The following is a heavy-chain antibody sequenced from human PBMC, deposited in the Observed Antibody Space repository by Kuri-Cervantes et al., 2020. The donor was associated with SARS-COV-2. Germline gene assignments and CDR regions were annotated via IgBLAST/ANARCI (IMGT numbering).Heavy chain of an antibody. Sequence: GESLKISCAASGFTFSGSAMHWVRQASGKGLEWVAVISYDGSNKYYADSVKGRFTISRDNSKNTLYLQMNSLRAEDTAVYYCARDFDYYGEPYYYGMDVWGQGTTVTVSS. CDR2: ISYDGSNK. D-gene: IGHD3-10*01. CDR3: ARDFDYYGEPYYYGMDV. V-gene: IGHV3-30*04. J-gene: IGHJ6*02. CDR1: GFTFSGSA.